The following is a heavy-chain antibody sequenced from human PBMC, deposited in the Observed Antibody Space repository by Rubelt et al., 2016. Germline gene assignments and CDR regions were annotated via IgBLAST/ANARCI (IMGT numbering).Heavy chain of an antibody. D-gene: IGHD2-2*01. CDR2: IYSSGST. Sequence: WVRQAPGKGLEWVSVIYSSGSTYYADSVKGRFTISRDNSKNTLYLQMNSLRAEDTAVYYCARGGGVVVVPAATYFDYWGQGTLVTVSS. V-gene: IGHV3-53*01. CDR3: ARGGGVVVVPAATYFDY. J-gene: IGHJ4*02.